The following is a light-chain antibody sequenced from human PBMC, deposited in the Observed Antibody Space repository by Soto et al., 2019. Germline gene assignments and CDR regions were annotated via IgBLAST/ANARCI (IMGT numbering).Light chain of an antibody. J-gene: IGKJ1*01. CDR1: QSISSW. CDR2: KAS. Sequence: DLQMTQSPSTLSASVGDRVTITCRASQSISSWLAWYQQKPGKAPKLLIYKASTLQSGVPSRFSGSGSGTEFTLAISSLQPDDSATYYCQQYNDNWTFGQGTKVEMK. V-gene: IGKV1-5*03. CDR3: QQYNDNWT.